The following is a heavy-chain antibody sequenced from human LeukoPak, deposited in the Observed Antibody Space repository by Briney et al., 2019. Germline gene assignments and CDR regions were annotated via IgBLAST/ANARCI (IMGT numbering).Heavy chain of an antibody. J-gene: IGHJ5*02. CDR1: GFTFSAYR. Sequence: PGGSLRLSCAASGFTFSAYRMHWVRQAPGKGLVWVSRIKGDGSGASYADSVKGRFTISRDSAKNTLYLEMNSLRGDDTAVYYCACTSRPIDAWGQGTLVTVSS. CDR3: ACTSRPIDA. V-gene: IGHV3-74*01. CDR2: IKGDGSGA. D-gene: IGHD2-8*01.